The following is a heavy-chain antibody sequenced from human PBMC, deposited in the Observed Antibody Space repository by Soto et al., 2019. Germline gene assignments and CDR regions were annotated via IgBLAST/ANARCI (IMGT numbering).Heavy chain of an antibody. CDR2: IYYSGST. V-gene: IGHV4-59*12. J-gene: IGHJ4*02. CDR3: ARDFKRYRSPPGPLEY. Sequence: PSETLSLTCTVSGGSISSYYWSWIRQPPGKGLEWIGYIYYSGSTNYNPSLKSRVTISVDTSKNQFSLKLSSVTAADTAVYYCARDFKRYRSPPGPLEYWGLGTPVTVS. D-gene: IGHD6-13*01. CDR1: GGSISSYY.